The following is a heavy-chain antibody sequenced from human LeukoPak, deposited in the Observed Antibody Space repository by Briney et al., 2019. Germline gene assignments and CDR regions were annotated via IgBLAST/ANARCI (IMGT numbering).Heavy chain of an antibody. J-gene: IGHJ5*02. Sequence: SETLSLTCTVSGGSISSGGYYWSWIRQHPGKGLEWIGYIYTSGSTNYNPSLKSRVTISVDTSKNQFSLKLSSVTAADTAVYYCARHSSFWRGYSYGYWFDPWGQGTLVTVSS. V-gene: IGHV4-61*08. D-gene: IGHD5-18*01. CDR1: GGSISSGGYY. CDR3: ARHSSFWRGYSYGYWFDP. CDR2: IYTSGST.